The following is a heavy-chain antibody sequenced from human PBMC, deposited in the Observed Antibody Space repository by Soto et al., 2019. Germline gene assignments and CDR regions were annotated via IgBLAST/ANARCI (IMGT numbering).Heavy chain of an antibody. Sequence: EVQLVESGGGLVKPGGSLRLSCVASGFTFSSYGVNWVRQAPGKGLEWVSSISSSSNFIYYADSVKGRFTISRDNAKNSLYLQMNSLRAEDTAVYYCARGKVGSGSYSFDLWGQGTLFTVSS. CDR3: ARGKVGSGSYSFDL. CDR2: ISSSSNFI. J-gene: IGHJ4*02. V-gene: IGHV3-21*02. D-gene: IGHD3-10*01. CDR1: GFTFSSYG.